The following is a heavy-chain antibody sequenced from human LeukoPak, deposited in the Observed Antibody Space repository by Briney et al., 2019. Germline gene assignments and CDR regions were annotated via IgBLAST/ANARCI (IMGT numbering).Heavy chain of an antibody. CDR2: IYYSGST. Sequence: SETLSLTCTVSGGSISSYYWSWIRQPPGKGLEWIGYIYYSGSTDYNPSLKSRATISVDTSKNQFSLKLSSVTAADTAVYYCARDRYCSSTSCFNNWFDPWGQGTLVTVSS. D-gene: IGHD2-2*01. CDR3: ARDRYCSSTSCFNNWFDP. J-gene: IGHJ5*02. CDR1: GGSISSYY. V-gene: IGHV4-59*01.